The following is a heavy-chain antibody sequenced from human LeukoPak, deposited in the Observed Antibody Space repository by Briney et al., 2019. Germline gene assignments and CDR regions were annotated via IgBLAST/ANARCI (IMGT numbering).Heavy chain of an antibody. CDR1: GFIFSSDA. V-gene: IGHV3-23*01. Sequence: GGSLRLSCAASGFIFSSDAMNWVRQAPGKGLDWVSGVSGSGGTTVYADSVKGRFTISRDNSKNTLYLQMNSLRAEDTAVYYCARDWEGIFDYWGQGTLVTVSS. D-gene: IGHD1-26*01. CDR2: VSGSGGTT. J-gene: IGHJ4*02. CDR3: ARDWEGIFDY.